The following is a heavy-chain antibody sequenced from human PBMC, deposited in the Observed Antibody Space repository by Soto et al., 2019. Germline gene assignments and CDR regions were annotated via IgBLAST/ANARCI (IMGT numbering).Heavy chain of an antibody. D-gene: IGHD6-25*01. V-gene: IGHV1-18*01. CDR2: ISAYNGNT. CDR1: GYTFTNYG. CDR3: AGDLGSELTSDAFDI. Sequence: QIQLVQSGAEVKKPGASVKVSCKASGYTFTNYGISWVRQAPGQGLEWMGWISAYNGNTNYAQKLQVRVTMTTDTSTTTAYMELRSLRSDDTAVYYCAGDLGSELTSDAFDIWGQGTMVTVSS. J-gene: IGHJ3*02.